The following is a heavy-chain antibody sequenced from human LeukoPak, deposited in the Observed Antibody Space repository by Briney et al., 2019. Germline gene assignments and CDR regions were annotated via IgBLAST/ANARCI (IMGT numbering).Heavy chain of an antibody. CDR1: GFPVSSSY. V-gene: IGHV3-53*01. J-gene: IGHJ4*02. CDR2: LFSDGST. CDR3: AKDPFDY. Sequence: PGGSLRLSCAASGFPVSSSYMTWVRQPPGKGLEWVSILFSDGSTYYADSVKGRFTISRDNSKNTLYLQMNSLRAEDTAVYYCAKDPFDYWGQGTLVTVS.